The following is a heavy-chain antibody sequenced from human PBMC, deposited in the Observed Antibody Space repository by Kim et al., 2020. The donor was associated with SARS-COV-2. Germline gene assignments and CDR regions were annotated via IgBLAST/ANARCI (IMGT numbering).Heavy chain of an antibody. CDR2: ISYDGSNK. CDR1: GFTFSSYG. J-gene: IGHJ4*02. CDR3: ARETKIVVVPAAKDY. V-gene: IGHV3-33*05. D-gene: IGHD2-2*01. Sequence: GGSLRLSCAASGFTFSSYGMHWVRQAPGKGLEWVAVISYDGSNKYYADSVKGRFTISRDNSKNTLYLQMNSLRAEDTAVYYCARETKIVVVPAAKDYWGQGTLVTVSS.